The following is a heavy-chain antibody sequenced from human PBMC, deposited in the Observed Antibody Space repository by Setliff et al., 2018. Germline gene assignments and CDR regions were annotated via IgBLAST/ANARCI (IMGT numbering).Heavy chain of an antibody. J-gene: IGHJ4*02. D-gene: IGHD2-8*01. CDR3: SRLVRYCTTTTCQTLSGGEH. CDR2: ISAYTGNT. V-gene: IGHV1-18*01. Sequence: ASVKVSCKASGYTFTNYGINWVRQAPGQGLEWMGWISAYTGNTNYAQKLQGRVSMTTDTSTSTAYMELRSLTSDDTAVYYCSRLVRYCTTTTCQTLSGGEHWDQGTLVTVSS. CDR1: GYTFTNYG.